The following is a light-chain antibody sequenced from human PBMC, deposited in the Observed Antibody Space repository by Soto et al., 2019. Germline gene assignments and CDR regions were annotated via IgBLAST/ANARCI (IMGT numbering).Light chain of an antibody. V-gene: IGKV3D-11*03. CDR2: DAS. CDR1: QDVTTN. J-gene: IGKJ5*01. Sequence: HFPAILSALPLELATFSFGAAQDVTTNFAWYQLRRGQPPRLLIYDASNRATGIPDRFSGGGSGTDFTLTVSRLEPEDFAMYYCQQYHWAPDTFGQGTRLEIK. CDR3: QQYHWAPDT.